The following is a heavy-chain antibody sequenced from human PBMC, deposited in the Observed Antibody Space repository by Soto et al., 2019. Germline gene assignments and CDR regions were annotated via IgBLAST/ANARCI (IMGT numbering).Heavy chain of an antibody. J-gene: IGHJ5*02. V-gene: IGHV3-9*01. CDR2: ISWNSGSI. Sequence: EVQLVESGGGLVQPGRSLRLSCAASGFTFDDYAMHWVRQAPGKGLEWVSGISWNSGSIGYADSVKGRFTISRDNAKNSLYLQMNSLRDEDTALYYCAKDTYSSSWYGGWFDPWGQGTLVTVS. CDR1: GFTFDDYA. CDR3: AKDTYSSSWYGGWFDP. D-gene: IGHD6-13*01.